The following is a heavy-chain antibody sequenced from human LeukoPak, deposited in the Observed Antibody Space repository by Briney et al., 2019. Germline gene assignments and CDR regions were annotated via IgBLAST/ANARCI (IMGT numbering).Heavy chain of an antibody. V-gene: IGHV3-30*03. CDR3: ATQGGELITY. D-gene: IGHD1-26*01. Sequence: PGGCLRLSCAASGFTFSSYGMHWVRQAPGKGLEWVAVISYDGSNKYYADSVKGRFTISRDNSKNTLYLQMNSLRAEDTAVYYCATQGGELITYWGQGTLVTVSS. J-gene: IGHJ4*02. CDR2: ISYDGSNK. CDR1: GFTFSSYG.